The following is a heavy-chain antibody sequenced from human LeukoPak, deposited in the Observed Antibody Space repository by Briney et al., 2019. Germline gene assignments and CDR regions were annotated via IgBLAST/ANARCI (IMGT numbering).Heavy chain of an antibody. J-gene: IGHJ4*02. CDR2: ISSGSSYI. CDR3: ASVACSAVTCYGFLFFDY. V-gene: IGHV3-21*01. Sequence: GGSLRLSCAASGFTFSSYSMNWVRQAPGKGLEWVSSISSGSSYIYYADSVKGRFTISRDNAKNSLYLQMNSLRAEDTAVYYCASVACSAVTCYGFLFFDYWGQGTLVTVSS. D-gene: IGHD2-15*01. CDR1: GFTFSSYS.